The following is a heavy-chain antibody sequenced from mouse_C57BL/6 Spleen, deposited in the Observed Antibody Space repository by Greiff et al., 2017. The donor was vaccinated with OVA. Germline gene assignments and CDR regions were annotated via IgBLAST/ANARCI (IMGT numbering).Heavy chain of an antibody. D-gene: IGHD2-1*01. J-gene: IGHJ4*01. Sequence: EVKVEESGEGLVKPGGSLKLSCAASGFTFSSYAMSWVRQTPEKRLEWVAYISSGGDYIYYADTVKGRFTLSRDNARNTLYLQMSSLKSEDTAMYYCTRADYGNYYYAMDYWGQGTSVTVSS. CDR3: TRADYGNYYYAMDY. CDR1: GFTFSSYA. V-gene: IGHV5-9-1*02. CDR2: ISSGGDYI.